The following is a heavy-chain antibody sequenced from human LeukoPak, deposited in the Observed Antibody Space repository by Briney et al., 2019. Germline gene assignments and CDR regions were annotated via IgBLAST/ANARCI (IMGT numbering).Heavy chain of an antibody. V-gene: IGHV3-15*01. CDR2: IKSKTDGGTT. CDR1: GFTFSNAW. J-gene: IGHJ3*02. CDR3: ARDFADGDGFDI. Sequence: GGSLRLSCAASGFTFSNAWMSWVRQAPGKGLEWVGRIKSKTDGGTTDYAAPVKGRFTISRDDSKNTLYLQMNSLKTEDTAIYYCARDFADGDGFDIWGQGTLVTVSS.